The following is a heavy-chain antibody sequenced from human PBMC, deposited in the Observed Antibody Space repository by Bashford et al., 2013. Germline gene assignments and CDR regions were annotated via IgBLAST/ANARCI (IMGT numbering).Heavy chain of an antibody. CDR3: ARRGLRFLDRGGYYYYAMDV. J-gene: IGHJ6*02. V-gene: IGHV1-18*01. Sequence: SVKVSCKASGYTFTSYGITWVRQAPGQGLEWMGWISGYNGNTNYAQKFQGRVIMTTDTSTSTVYMEVRSLRSDDTAVYYCARRGLRFLDRGGYYYYAMDVWGQGTTVTVSS. D-gene: IGHD3-3*01. CDR2: ISGYNGNT. CDR1: GYTFTSYG.